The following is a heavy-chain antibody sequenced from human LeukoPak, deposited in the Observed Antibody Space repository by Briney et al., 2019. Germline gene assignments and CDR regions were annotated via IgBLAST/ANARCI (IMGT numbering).Heavy chain of an antibody. Sequence: PSQTLSLTCTVSGGSISSGSYYWSWIRQPAGKGLEWIGRIYTSGSTNYNPSLKSRVTISVDTSKNQFSLKLSSVTAADTAVYYCARHSADYGDFSNWFDPWGQGTLVTVSS. D-gene: IGHD4-17*01. CDR3: ARHSADYGDFSNWFDP. J-gene: IGHJ5*02. V-gene: IGHV4-61*02. CDR2: IYTSGST. CDR1: GGSISSGSYY.